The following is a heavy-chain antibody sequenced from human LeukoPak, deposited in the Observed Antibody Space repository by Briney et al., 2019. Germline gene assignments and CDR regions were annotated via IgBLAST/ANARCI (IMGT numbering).Heavy chain of an antibody. CDR3: ARVEGVTTGSWTFDY. J-gene: IGHJ4*02. D-gene: IGHD4-17*01. CDR2: ISSSSSYI. Sequence: GGSLRLSCAASGFTFSSYSMNWVRQAPGKGLEWVSSISSSSSYIYYADSVKGRFTISRDNAKNSLYLQMNSLRAEDTAVYYCARVEGVTTGSWTFDYWGQGTLVTVSS. V-gene: IGHV3-21*01. CDR1: GFTFSSYS.